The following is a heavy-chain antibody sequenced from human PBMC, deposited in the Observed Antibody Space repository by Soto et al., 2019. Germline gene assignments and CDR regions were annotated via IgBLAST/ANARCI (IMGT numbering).Heavy chain of an antibody. CDR1: GFSFSDYY. CDR2: TGRSLYPI. CDR3: ARDNRSFWNGYYRRYDYYGMDV. Sequence: HVQLVESGGGLVEPGGSLRLSCAASGFSFSDYYVNWIRQAPGKGLEWISYTGRSLYPIYYADSVKGRFSISRDSAKNSVFLQMHSLRVADTAVYYCARDNRSFWNGYYRRYDYYGMDVWGRGTTVSVSS. D-gene: IGHD3-3*01. J-gene: IGHJ6*02. V-gene: IGHV3-11*01.